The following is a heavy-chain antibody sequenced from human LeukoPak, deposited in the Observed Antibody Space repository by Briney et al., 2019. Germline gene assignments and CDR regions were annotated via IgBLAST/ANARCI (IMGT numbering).Heavy chain of an antibody. CDR2: INPHSGGT. V-gene: IGHV1-2*02. CDR3: ARDLRYSSGWSASGMDV. D-gene: IGHD6-19*01. J-gene: IGHJ6*03. Sequence: GASVKVSCKASGYTFTGYYIQWVRQAPGQGLEWMGWINPHSGGTNYAQEFQGRVTMTRDTSISTAYMELSSLRPDDTAVYYCARDLRYSSGWSASGMDVWGKGTTVTISS. CDR1: GYTFTGYY.